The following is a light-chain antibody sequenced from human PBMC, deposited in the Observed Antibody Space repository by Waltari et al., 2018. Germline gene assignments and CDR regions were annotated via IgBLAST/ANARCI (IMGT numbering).Light chain of an antibody. J-gene: IGKJ5*01. CDR2: DVL. CDR3: QQYQSLPIT. V-gene: IGKV1-33*01. CDR1: QDIRNY. Sequence: DIQVTQSPSSLSVSVGDRVTITCQASQDIRNYLNWYQQKPGKAPKLLIFDVLNLETGVPSRFSGRGYGTDFTFTISRLQPEDIATYYCQQYQSLPITFGQGTRLEIK.